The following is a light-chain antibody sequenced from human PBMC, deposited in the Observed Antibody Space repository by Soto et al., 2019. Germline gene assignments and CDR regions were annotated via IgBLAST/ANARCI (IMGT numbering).Light chain of an antibody. CDR2: GAS. CDR1: QSVSSSY. CDR3: QQYGSSPLIT. J-gene: IGKJ5*01. Sequence: EIVLTQSPGTLSLSPGERATLSCRAIQSVSSSYLAWYQQKPGQAPRLLIYGASSRATGIPDRFSGSGSGTDFTLTISRLEPEDFAVYSCQQYGSSPLITFGQGTRLEI. V-gene: IGKV3-20*01.